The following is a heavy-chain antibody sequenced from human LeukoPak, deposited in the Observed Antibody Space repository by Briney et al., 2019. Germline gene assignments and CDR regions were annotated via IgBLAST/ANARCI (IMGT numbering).Heavy chain of an antibody. CDR2: IYYSGIT. D-gene: IGHD6-13*01. Sequence: SETLSLTCTVSGGSVSSSYYYWGWIRQPPGKGLEWMGSIYYSGITYYNPSLKSRVTISVDTSKNQFSLKLSSVTAVDTAVYYCARLDTAAAGNRWFDPWGQGTLVTVSS. V-gene: IGHV4-39*01. CDR1: GGSVSSSYYY. J-gene: IGHJ5*02. CDR3: ARLDTAAAGNRWFDP.